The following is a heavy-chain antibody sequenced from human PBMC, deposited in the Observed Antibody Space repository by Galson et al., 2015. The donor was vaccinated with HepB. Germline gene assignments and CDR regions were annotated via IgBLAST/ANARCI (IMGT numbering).Heavy chain of an antibody. CDR1: GFTFNDYA. V-gene: IGHV3-43*01. Sequence: SLRLSCAASGFTFNDYAMHWVRQAPGKGLEWVSLISCDGGSTYYADSVKGRFTISRDNSKNTLYLQMNSLRTEDTALYYCATPKGDCSSTSCPPGDWGQGTLVTVSS. CDR3: ATPKGDCSSTSCPPGD. J-gene: IGHJ4*02. D-gene: IGHD2-2*01. CDR2: ISCDGGST.